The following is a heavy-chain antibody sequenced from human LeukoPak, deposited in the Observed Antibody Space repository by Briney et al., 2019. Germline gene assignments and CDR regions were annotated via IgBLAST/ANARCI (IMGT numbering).Heavy chain of an antibody. CDR2: VWYDGSNQ. D-gene: IGHD1-1*01. V-gene: IGHV3-33*06. J-gene: IGHJ3*02. CDR3: AKAKGGTTGDVFDI. Sequence: PGRSLKLSCAASGFSFSSYGMHWVRQAPGMGLEWVAVVWYDGSNQYYADSVKGRFTISRDNSKNILYLQMNSLRAEDTAVYYCAKAKGGTTGDVFDIWGQGTMVTV. CDR1: GFSFSSYG.